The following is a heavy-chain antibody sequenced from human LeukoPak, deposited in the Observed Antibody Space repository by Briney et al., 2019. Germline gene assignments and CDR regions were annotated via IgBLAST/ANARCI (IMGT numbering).Heavy chain of an antibody. CDR3: ARDQYDSSGYFDY. J-gene: IGHJ4*02. CDR1: GDSINGHY. V-gene: IGHV4-59*11. D-gene: IGHD3-22*01. CDR2: IYYRGST. Sequence: RPSETLSLTCNVSGDSINGHYWSWIRQPPGKGLEWIGYIYYRGSTNYNPSLKGRVTISIDTSKNQFSLKLSSVTAADTAVYYCARDQYDSSGYFDYWGQGTLVTVSS.